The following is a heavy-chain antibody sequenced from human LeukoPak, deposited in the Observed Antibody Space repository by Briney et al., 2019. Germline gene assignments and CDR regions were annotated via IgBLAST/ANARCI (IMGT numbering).Heavy chain of an antibody. CDR2: IYHSGST. CDR3: ASSYTMIVVVDY. J-gene: IGHJ4*02. V-gene: IGHV4-38-2*01. CDR1: GYSISSGYY. Sequence: SQTLSLTCAVSGYSISSGYYWGWIRQPPGKGLEWIGSIYHSGSTYYNPSLKSRVTLSVDTSKNQFSLKLSSVTAADTAVYYCASSYTMIVVVDYWGQGTLVTVSS. D-gene: IGHD3-22*01.